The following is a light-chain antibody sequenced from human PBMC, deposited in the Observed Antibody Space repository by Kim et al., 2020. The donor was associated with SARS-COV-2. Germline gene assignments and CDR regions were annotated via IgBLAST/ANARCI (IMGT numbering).Light chain of an antibody. CDR3: SSYTSSATLI. Sequence: GPSITISCTGTSSDVGGYNYVAWYQQHPGKAPKLIIYDVRKRPSGVSYRFSGSKSGNRASLTISGLQAEDDADYYCSSYTSSATLIFGGGTKVTVL. CDR2: DVR. CDR1: SSDVGGYNY. J-gene: IGLJ2*01. V-gene: IGLV2-14*03.